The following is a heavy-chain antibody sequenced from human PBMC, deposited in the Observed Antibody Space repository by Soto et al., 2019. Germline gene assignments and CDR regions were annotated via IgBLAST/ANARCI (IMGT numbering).Heavy chain of an antibody. Sequence: SETLSLTCTVSGVSISSGGYYWSWIRQHPGKGLEWIGFMSYSGSTSYNASLKSRVTISVDTSKSQFSLNLSFVTAADTAVYYCATMGTPATGLYYFDNWGQGTLVTVSS. J-gene: IGHJ4*02. D-gene: IGHD1-7*01. CDR2: MSYSGST. CDR3: ATMGTPATGLYYFDN. V-gene: IGHV4-30-4*08. CDR1: GVSISSGGYY.